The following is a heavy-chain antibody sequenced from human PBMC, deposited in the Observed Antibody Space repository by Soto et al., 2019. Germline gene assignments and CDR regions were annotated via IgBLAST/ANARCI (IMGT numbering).Heavy chain of an antibody. V-gene: IGHV3-21*01. J-gene: IGHJ4*02. CDR3: ARDCDLDY. Sequence: EVQLVESGGGLVKPGGSLRLSCAASGFTFSSYSMNWVRQAPGKGLEWVSSISSSSGYIYYADSVKGGFTGSRDNAKNSLYLQIKSRSAEETAMYYSARDCDLDYWGEGTLVTVSS. CDR2: ISSSSGYI. D-gene: IGHD2-21*02. CDR1: GFTFSSYS.